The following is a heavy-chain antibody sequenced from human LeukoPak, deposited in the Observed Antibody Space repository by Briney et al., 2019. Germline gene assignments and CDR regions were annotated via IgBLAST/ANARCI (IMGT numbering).Heavy chain of an antibody. CDR1: GYTSTGYY. V-gene: IGHV1-2*02. D-gene: IGHD6-19*01. Sequence: ASVKVSCKASGYTSTGYYMHWVRQAPGQGLEWMGWINPNSGGTNYAQKFQGRVTMTRDTSISTAYMELSRLRSDDTAVYYCARGEAVAGIGAFDIWGQGTMVTVSS. J-gene: IGHJ3*02. CDR2: INPNSGGT. CDR3: ARGEAVAGIGAFDI.